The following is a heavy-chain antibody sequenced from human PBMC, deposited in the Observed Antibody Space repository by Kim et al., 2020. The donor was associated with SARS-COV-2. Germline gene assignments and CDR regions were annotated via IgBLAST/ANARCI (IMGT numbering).Heavy chain of an antibody. CDR2: ISWNSGSI. V-gene: IGHV3-9*01. CDR3: AKDTAIYYYYGMDV. Sequence: GGSLRLSCAASGFTFDDYAMHWVRQAPGKGLEWVSGISWNSGSIGYADSVKGRFTISRDNAKNSLYLQMNSLRAEDTALYYCAKDTAIYYYYGMDVWGQGTTVTVAS. CDR1: GFTFDDYA. J-gene: IGHJ6*02.